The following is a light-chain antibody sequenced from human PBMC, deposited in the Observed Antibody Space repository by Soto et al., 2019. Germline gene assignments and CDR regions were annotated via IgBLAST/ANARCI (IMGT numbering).Light chain of an antibody. CDR3: QHYTNWPLT. Sequence: DIVMTQSPATLSVSPGERATLSCRASHSVSSRLAWYQQKPGQAPRLLIYGASTRATGLPARFSGSGSGTESTLTISSLQSEDFAVYYCQHYTNWPLTSGGGTKV. CDR1: HSVSSR. J-gene: IGKJ4*01. CDR2: GAS. V-gene: IGKV3-15*01.